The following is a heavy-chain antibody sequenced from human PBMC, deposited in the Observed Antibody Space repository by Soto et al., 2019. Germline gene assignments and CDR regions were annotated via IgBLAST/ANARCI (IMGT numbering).Heavy chain of an antibody. V-gene: IGHV3-23*01. J-gene: IGHJ4*02. CDR2: ISGRGDST. D-gene: IGHD5-12*01. CDR3: AKDHEYSDPSGAFFDY. CDR1: GFTFSSYA. Sequence: EVQLLESGGGLVQPGGSLRLSCAASGFTFSSYAMSWVRQAPGKGLEWVSAISGRGDSTYYADSVQGRFTISRESAKNKMYLQMNSRRAEDTAVYYCAKDHEYSDPSGAFFDYWGQGTLVTVSA.